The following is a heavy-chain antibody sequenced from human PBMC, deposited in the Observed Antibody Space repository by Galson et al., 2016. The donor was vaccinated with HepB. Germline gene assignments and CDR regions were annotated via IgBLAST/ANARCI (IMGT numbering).Heavy chain of an antibody. CDR1: GGSSIAYT. J-gene: IGHJ5*02. CDR2: MIPILDRP. Sequence: SVKVSCKASGGSSIAYTISWLRQAPGQGLEWLGRMIPILDRPNYAQSFQDRPTITADKYTNTAYMELNSLISDDTAVYYCARDDSNCGVDCYRHFVHWGQGTLVTVSS. D-gene: IGHD2-21*02. CDR3: ARDDSNCGVDCYRHFVH. V-gene: IGHV1-69*08.